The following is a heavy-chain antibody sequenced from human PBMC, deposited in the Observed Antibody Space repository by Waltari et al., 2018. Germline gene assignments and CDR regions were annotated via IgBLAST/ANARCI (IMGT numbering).Heavy chain of an antibody. V-gene: IGHV3-13*01. J-gene: IGHJ4*02. D-gene: IGHD6-6*01. Sequence: EVQLVESGGGLVQPGGSLRLSCAASGFTFSSYDMHWVRQATGKGLEWVSAIGTAGDTYYPGSVKGRFTISRENAKNSLYLQMNSLRAGDTAVYYCARGRGYSSSSRAIDYWGQGTLVTVSS. CDR3: ARGRGYSSSSRAIDY. CDR2: IGTAGDT. CDR1: GFTFSSYD.